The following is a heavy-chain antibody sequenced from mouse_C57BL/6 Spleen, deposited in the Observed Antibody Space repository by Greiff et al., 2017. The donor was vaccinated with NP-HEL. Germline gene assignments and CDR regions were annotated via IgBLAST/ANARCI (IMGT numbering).Heavy chain of an antibody. D-gene: IGHD1-1*01. V-gene: IGHV1-15*01. Sequence: QVQLQQSGAELVRPGASVTLSCKASGYTFTDYEMHWVKQTPVHGLEWIGAIDPETGGTAYNQKFKGKAILTADKSSSTAYMELRSLTSEDSAVYYCTRWDFITTVVAPRFAYWGQGTLVTVSA. CDR1: GYTFTDYE. CDR2: IDPETGGT. CDR3: TRWDFITTVVAPRFAY. J-gene: IGHJ3*01.